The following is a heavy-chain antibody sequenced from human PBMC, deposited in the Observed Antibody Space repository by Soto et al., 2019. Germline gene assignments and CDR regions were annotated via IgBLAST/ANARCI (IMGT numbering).Heavy chain of an antibody. D-gene: IGHD2-2*03. J-gene: IGHJ4*02. CDR2: MHYNGST. V-gene: IGHV4-59*01. Sequence: SETLSLTCTVSGGSISGYYWSWIRRPPGKGLEWIGNMHYNGSTVYNPSLKSRVTISVDTSKNHFSLKLISVTTADTAVYFCAREGNLGRWIQPLDSWGQGTLVTVSS. CDR1: GGSISGYY. CDR3: AREGNLGRWIQPLDS.